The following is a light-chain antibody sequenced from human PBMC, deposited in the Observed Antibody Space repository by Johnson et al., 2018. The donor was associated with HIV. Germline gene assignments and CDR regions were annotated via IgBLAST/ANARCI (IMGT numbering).Light chain of an antibody. CDR2: ENN. CDR1: SSNIGNNY. CDR3: RTWDGSLSAGV. J-gene: IGLJ1*01. V-gene: IGLV1-51*01. Sequence: QSVLTQPPSVSAAPGQKVSISCSGSSSNIGNNYVSWYHHLPRTAPKLLIYENNQGSSGIPDRFSGSQSGTSAPLGITGLRAGDDAAYYCRTWDGSLSAGVFGTGTKVTVL.